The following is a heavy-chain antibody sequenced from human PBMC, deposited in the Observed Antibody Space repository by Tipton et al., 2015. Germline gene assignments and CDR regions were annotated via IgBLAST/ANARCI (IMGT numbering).Heavy chain of an antibody. J-gene: IGHJ4*02. Sequence: SLRLSCAASEFTLSDYYMSWIRQAPGKGLEWVSYISRSGSARYYADSVKGRFTISRDNTKSSLYLQMNSLRAEDTAVYYCAKDLGWVAGFDYWGQGTLVTVSS. CDR1: EFTLSDYY. CDR3: AKDLGWVAGFDY. D-gene: IGHD2-15*01. V-gene: IGHV3-11*01. CDR2: ISRSGSAR.